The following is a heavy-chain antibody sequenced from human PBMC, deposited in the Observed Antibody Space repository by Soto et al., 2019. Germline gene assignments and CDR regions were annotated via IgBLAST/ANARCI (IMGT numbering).Heavy chain of an antibody. CDR1: GFTFSDYW. Sequence: EVQLVESGGGLVQPGESLRLSCAASGFTFSDYWMTWVRQAPGKGLEWVANIKKDESKKSYLDSVRGRFTISRDNARNSLYLQMDSLRAEDTALYYCALDVSPGSGCYYLAAFEMWGQGTMVTVSS. V-gene: IGHV3-7*05. CDR2: IKKDESKK. J-gene: IGHJ3*02. D-gene: IGHD3-22*01. CDR3: ALDVSPGSGCYYLAAFEM.